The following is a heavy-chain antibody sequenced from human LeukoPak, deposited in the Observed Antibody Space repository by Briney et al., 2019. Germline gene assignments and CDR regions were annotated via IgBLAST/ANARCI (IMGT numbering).Heavy chain of an antibody. CDR3: AKVPHWEVAYFQH. D-gene: IGHD1-26*01. CDR1: GFTFSSYG. J-gene: IGHJ1*01. Sequence: GGSLRLSCAASGFTFSSYGMHWVRQAPGKGLEWVAVISYDVSNKYYADSVKGRFTISRDNSKNTLYLQMNSLRAEDTAVYYCAKVPHWEVAYFQHWGQGTLVTVSS. V-gene: IGHV3-30*18. CDR2: ISYDVSNK.